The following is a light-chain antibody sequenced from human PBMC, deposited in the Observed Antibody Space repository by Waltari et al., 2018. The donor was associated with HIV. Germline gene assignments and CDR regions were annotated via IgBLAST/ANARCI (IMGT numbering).Light chain of an antibody. CDR3: LLSYDGDVV. V-gene: IGLV7-46*01. CDR2: DSN. CDR1: AGVVTRGHF. J-gene: IGLJ2*01. Sequence: QPVVTQEPSLTVSPGGTVILNCASSAGVVTRGHFPYWFQQRPGQAPKTLIFDSNNRYSWTPARFTGSFLGGKAALTLTGAQPEDDADYYCLLSYDGDVVFGGGTKLTVL.